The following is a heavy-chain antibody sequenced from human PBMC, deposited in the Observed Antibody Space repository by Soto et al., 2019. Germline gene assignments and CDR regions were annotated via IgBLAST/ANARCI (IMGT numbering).Heavy chain of an antibody. CDR1: GFTFSSYA. CDR2: ISYDGSNK. Sequence: QVQLVESGGGVVQPGRSLRLSCAASGFTFSSYAMHWVRQAPGKGLEWVAVISYDGSNKYYADSVKGRFTISRDNSKNTLYLQMNSLRAEDTAVYYCARESNWWFVELLSNPDYWGQGTLVTVSS. J-gene: IGHJ4*02. D-gene: IGHD3-10*01. CDR3: ARESNWWFVELLSNPDY. V-gene: IGHV3-30-3*01.